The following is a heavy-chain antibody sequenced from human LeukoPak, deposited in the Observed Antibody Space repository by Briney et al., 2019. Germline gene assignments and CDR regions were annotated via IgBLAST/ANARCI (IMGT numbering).Heavy chain of an antibody. CDR3: ARDYGSGTYYTVGY. V-gene: IGHV1-2*02. CDR1: GYTFTGYY. J-gene: IGHJ4*02. CDR2: INPNSGGT. Sequence: ASVKVSCKASGYTFTGYYMHWVRQAPGQGLEWMGWINPNSGGTNYAQKFQGRVTMTRDTSISTAYMELSRLRSDDTAVYYCARDYGSGTYYTVGYSGQGTLVTVSS. D-gene: IGHD3-10*01.